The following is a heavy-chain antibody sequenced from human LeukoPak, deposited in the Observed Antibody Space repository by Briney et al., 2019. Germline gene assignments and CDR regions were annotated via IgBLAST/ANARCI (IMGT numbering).Heavy chain of an antibody. Sequence: ASVKVSCKASGYTFTSYGISWVRQAPGQGLEWMGWISAYNGNTNYAQKLQGRVTMTTDTSTSTAYMELRSLRSDDTAVYYCARAGNVVVPDPYYMDVWGKGTTVTISS. J-gene: IGHJ6*03. CDR1: GYTFTSYG. V-gene: IGHV1-18*01. CDR3: ARAGNVVVPDPYYMDV. CDR2: ISAYNGNT. D-gene: IGHD2-2*01.